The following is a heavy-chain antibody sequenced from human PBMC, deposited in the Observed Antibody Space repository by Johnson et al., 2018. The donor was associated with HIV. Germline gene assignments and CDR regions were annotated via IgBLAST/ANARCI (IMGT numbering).Heavy chain of an antibody. D-gene: IGHD1-26*01. J-gene: IGHJ3*02. CDR1: GFTFSDYY. CDR2: ISSSGSTI. V-gene: IGHV3-11*04. Sequence: QVQLVESGGGVVQPGRSLRLSCAASGFTFSDYYMSWIRQAPGKGLEWVSYISSSGSTIYYADSVKGRFTISRDNAKNSLYLQMNSLRADDTAVYYCAKDLRWEDAFDIWGQGTMVTVSS. CDR3: AKDLRWEDAFDI.